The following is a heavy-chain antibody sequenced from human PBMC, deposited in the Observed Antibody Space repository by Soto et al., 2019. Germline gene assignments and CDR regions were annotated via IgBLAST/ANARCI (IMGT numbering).Heavy chain of an antibody. V-gene: IGHV3-30*04. CDR3: AKDVRASYYYGMDV. J-gene: IGHJ6*02. CDR1: GFSYNTYA. CDR2: VSSDGNTK. Sequence: QMQLVESGGGVVQPGGSLRLLCAASGFSYNTYAMHWVRQAPGKGRDWVAVVSSDGNTKDYADSVKGRFTISRDNSNNTLYLQMNSLRPEDTAVYYCAKDVRASYYYGMDVWGQGTTVSVSS.